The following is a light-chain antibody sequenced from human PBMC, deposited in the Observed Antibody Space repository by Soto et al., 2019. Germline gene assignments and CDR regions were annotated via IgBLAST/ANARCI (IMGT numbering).Light chain of an antibody. CDR2: DAS. Sequence: PGERATLSCRASQSVSSYLAWYQQKPGQAPRLLIYDASNRATGIPARFSGSGSGTDFTLTISSLEPEDFAVYYCQQRGTFGQETKVDIK. J-gene: IGKJ1*01. CDR3: QQRGT. CDR1: QSVSSY. V-gene: IGKV3-11*01.